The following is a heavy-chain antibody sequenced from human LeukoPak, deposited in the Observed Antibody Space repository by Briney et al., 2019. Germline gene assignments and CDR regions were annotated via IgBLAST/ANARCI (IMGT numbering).Heavy chain of an antibody. CDR3: ARDPYSSSWYYYYGMDV. V-gene: IGHV1-18*01. D-gene: IGHD6-13*01. J-gene: IGHJ6*02. Sequence: ASVKVSCKASGYTFTSYGISWVRQAPGQGLEWMGWISAYNGNTSYAQKLQGRVTMTTDTSTSTAYMELRSLRSDDTAVYYCARDPYSSSWYYYYGMDVWGQGTTVTVSS. CDR1: GYTFTSYG. CDR2: ISAYNGNT.